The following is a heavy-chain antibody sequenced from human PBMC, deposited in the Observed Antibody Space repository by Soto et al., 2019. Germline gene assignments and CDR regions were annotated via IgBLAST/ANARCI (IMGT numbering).Heavy chain of an antibody. CDR1: GLTFSSYW. V-gene: IGHV3-7*01. CDR3: ARDRVAVAGAEVDY. CDR2: IKQDGSEK. D-gene: IGHD6-19*01. J-gene: IGHJ4*02. Sequence: GGSLRLSCAASGLTFSSYWMSWVRQAPGKGLEWVANIKQDGSEKYYVDSVKGRFTISRDNAKNSLYLQMNSLRAEDTAVYYCARDRVAVAGAEVDYWGQGTLVTVSS.